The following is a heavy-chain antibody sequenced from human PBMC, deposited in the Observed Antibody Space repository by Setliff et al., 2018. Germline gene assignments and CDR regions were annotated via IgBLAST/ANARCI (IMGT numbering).Heavy chain of an antibody. CDR1: GGSISSHY. D-gene: IGHD3-3*01. Sequence: PSETLSLTCTVSGGSISSHYWSWIRQPPGKGLEWIGYIYYSGSTNYNPSLKSRVTISVDTSKNQFSLKLSSVTAADTAVYYCARRETYYNFWSGYFDYWGQGTLVTVSS. CDR3: ARRETYYNFWSGYFDY. CDR2: IYYSGST. V-gene: IGHV4-59*11. J-gene: IGHJ4*02.